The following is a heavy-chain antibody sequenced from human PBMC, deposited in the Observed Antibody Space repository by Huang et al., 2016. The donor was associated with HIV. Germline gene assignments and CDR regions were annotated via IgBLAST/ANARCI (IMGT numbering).Heavy chain of an antibody. CDR2: VDNGDDT. D-gene: IGHD3-3*01. CDR1: GLSVSGNY. J-gene: IGHJ6*02. V-gene: IGHV3-53*01. Sequence: EVQVVESGGGLTQPGGSLRLSCVVSGLSVSGNYMTWVRQAPGKGLEWSALVDNGDDTVYADSVKGRFTISRDNSRNTVFLQMNSLRAEDTAVYYCATFTIFGVDKGVWGQGTTVTVSS. CDR3: ATFTIFGVDKGV.